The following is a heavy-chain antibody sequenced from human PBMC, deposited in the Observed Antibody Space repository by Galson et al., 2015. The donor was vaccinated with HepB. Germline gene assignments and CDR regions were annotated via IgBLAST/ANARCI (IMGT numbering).Heavy chain of an antibody. CDR2: ISWDGGST. CDR3: AKDGYSYGHYYYYGMGV. D-gene: IGHD5-18*01. Sequence: SLRLSCAASGFTFDDYTMHWVRQAPGKGLEWVSLISWDGGSTYYADSVKGRFTISRDNSKNSLYLQMNSLRTEDTALYYCAKDGYSYGHYYYYGMGVWGQGTTVTVSS. J-gene: IGHJ6*02. V-gene: IGHV3-43*01. CDR1: GFTFDDYT.